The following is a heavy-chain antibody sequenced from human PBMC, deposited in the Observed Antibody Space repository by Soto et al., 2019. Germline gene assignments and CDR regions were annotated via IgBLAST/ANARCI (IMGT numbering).Heavy chain of an antibody. D-gene: IGHD2-2*01. CDR3: VAPYCSSTSCYPHDAFDI. CDR1: GGTFSSYA. J-gene: IGHJ3*02. CDR2: IIPIFGTA. V-gene: IGHV1-69*01. Sequence: QVQLVQSGAEVKKPGSSVKVSCKASGGTFSSYAISWVRQAPGQGLEWMGGIIPIFGTANYAQKFQGRVTITADESTSTAYMELSSLRSEDTAMYYCVAPYCSSTSCYPHDAFDIWGQGTMVTVSS.